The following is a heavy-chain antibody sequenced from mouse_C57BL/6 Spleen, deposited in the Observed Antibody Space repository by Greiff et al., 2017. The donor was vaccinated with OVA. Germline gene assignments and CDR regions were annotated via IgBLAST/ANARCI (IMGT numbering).Heavy chain of an antibody. CDR3: TTYGNGD. V-gene: IGHV14-4*01. J-gene: IGHJ2*01. CDR1: GFNIKDDY. Sequence: DVQLQESGAELVRPGASVKLSCTASGFNIKDDYMHWVKQRPEQGLEWIGWIDPENGDTEYASKFQGKATITADTSSNTAYLQLSSLTSEYTAVYYCTTYGNGDWGQGTTLTVSS. CDR2: IDPENGDT. D-gene: IGHD2-1*01.